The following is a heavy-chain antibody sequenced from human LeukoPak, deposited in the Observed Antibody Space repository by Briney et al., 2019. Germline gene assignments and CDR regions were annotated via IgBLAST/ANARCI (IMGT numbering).Heavy chain of an antibody. CDR3: ARGSWNYVWFDP. CDR1: GGSISSYY. D-gene: IGHD1-7*01. J-gene: IGHJ5*02. CDR2: IYYSGST. V-gene: IGHV4-59*01. Sequence: PSETLSLICTVSGGSISSYYWSWIRQPPGKGLEWIGYIYYSGSTNYNPSLKSRVTISVDTSKNQFSLKLSSVTAADTAVYYCARGSWNYVWFDPWGQGTLVTVSS.